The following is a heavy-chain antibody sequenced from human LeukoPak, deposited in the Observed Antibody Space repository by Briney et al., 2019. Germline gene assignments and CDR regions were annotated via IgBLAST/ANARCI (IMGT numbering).Heavy chain of an antibody. V-gene: IGHV3-66*02. CDR1: GFSSTY. D-gene: IGHD3-3*01. Sequence: PGGSLRLSCVASGFSSTYMSWVRQAPGKGLEWVSVIYSGDSTYYADSVKGRFTISRDISKNTVYLQMNSLRPEDTAAYHCARDLWDATGYWGQGTLVTVAS. CDR2: IYSGDST. J-gene: IGHJ4*02. CDR3: ARDLWDATGY.